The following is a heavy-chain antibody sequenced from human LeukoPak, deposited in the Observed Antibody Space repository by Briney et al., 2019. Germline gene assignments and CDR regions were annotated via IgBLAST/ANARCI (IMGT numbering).Heavy chain of an antibody. Sequence: GGSLRLSCSASGFTLGSYAMHWVRQAPGKGLEYVSAISTSGGSTYYADSVKGRFTISRDNAKNSLYLQMNSLRDEDTSVYYCGRGVTTIDSWGRGTLVTVSS. J-gene: IGHJ4*02. CDR2: ISTSGGST. CDR1: GFTLGSYA. V-gene: IGHV3-64*04. D-gene: IGHD5-12*01. CDR3: GRGVTTIDS.